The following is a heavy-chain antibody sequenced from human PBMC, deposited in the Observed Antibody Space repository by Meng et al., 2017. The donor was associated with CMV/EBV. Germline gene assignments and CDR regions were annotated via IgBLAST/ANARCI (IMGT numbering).Heavy chain of an antibody. CDR3: ARSGFTGYDFVSSLMTW. V-gene: IGHV1-69*02. J-gene: IGHJ4*02. D-gene: IGHD5-12*01. Sequence: SVKVSCKASGGTFSSYTISWVRQAPGQGLQWMGRIIPILGITDYAQKFQGRVTITADKSTTTSYMELSSLRSDDTAVYYCARSGFTGYDFVSSLMTWWGQGTLVTVSS. CDR2: IIPILGIT. CDR1: GGTFSSYT.